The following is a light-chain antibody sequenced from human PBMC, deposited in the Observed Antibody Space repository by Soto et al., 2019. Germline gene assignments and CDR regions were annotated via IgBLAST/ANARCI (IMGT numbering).Light chain of an antibody. Sequence: DIVMTQSPDSLAVSLGERATINCKSSQSVLYSSNNKSYLAWYQQKPGQPPKLLVYWASTRESGVPDRFSGSGSRTDFTFTISSLQAEDVAVYYCQQYHSTPTFGQGTKVEIK. J-gene: IGKJ1*01. CDR3: QQYHSTPT. CDR1: QSVLYSSNNKSY. V-gene: IGKV4-1*01. CDR2: WAS.